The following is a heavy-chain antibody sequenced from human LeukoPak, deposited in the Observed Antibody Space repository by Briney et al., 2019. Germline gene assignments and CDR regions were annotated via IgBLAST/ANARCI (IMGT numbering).Heavy chain of an antibody. Sequence: GGSLRLSCAASGFTFSSYWMHWVRQAPGKRLVWVSRINGDGSSTTYADSVKGRFTISRDNAKNTLYLQMNSLRAEDTAVYYCARVVYCSRTSCPLDCWGQGTLVTVSS. CDR3: ARVVYCSRTSCPLDC. CDR1: GFTFSSYW. D-gene: IGHD2-2*01. J-gene: IGHJ4*02. V-gene: IGHV3-74*01. CDR2: INGDGSST.